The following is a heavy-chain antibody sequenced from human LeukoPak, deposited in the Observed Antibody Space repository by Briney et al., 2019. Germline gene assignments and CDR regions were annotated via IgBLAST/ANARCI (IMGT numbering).Heavy chain of an antibody. Sequence: GGSLRLSCAASGFTFSSYGMHWVRQAPGKGLEWVAFIRYDGSNRYYADSVKGRFTISRDNSKNTLYLQMNSLRAEDTAVYYCARALRYFDWLFPDPDAFDIWGQGTMVTVSS. D-gene: IGHD3-9*01. CDR1: GFTFSSYG. CDR3: ARALRYFDWLFPDPDAFDI. V-gene: IGHV3-30*02. J-gene: IGHJ3*02. CDR2: IRYDGSNR.